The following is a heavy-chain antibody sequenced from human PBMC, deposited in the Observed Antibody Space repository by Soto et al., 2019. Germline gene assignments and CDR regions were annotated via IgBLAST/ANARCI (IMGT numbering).Heavy chain of an antibody. D-gene: IGHD3-10*01. CDR3: AKDRGFGELLYWFDP. J-gene: IGHJ5*02. CDR2: ISWNSGSI. CDR1: GFTFDDYA. V-gene: IGHV3-9*01. Sequence: GGSLRLSCAASGFTFDDYAMHWVRQAPGKGLEWVSGISWNSGSIGYADSVKGRFTISRDNAKNSLYLQMNSLRAEDRALYCCAKDRGFGELLYWFDPWGQGTLVTVSS.